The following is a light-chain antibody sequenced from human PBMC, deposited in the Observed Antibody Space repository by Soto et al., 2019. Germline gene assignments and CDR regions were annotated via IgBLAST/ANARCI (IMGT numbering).Light chain of an antibody. J-gene: IGLJ1*01. CDR1: SSNIGAGYD. CDR2: GNS. Sequence: QSVLTQPPSVSGASGQRVTISCTGSSSNIGAGYDVHWYQQLPGTAPKLLISGNSNRPSGVPDRFSDSRSGTSASLAITGLQAEDEADYYCQSYDSSLSGYVFGTGTKVTVL. CDR3: QSYDSSLSGYV. V-gene: IGLV1-40*01.